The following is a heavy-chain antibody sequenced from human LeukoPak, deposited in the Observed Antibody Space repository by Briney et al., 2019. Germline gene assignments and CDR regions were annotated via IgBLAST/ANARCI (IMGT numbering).Heavy chain of an antibody. CDR1: GYTFTAYY. V-gene: IGHV1-2*06. CDR3: AASIAVAGLDY. D-gene: IGHD6-19*01. Sequence: ASVKVSCKASGYTFTAYYMHWVRQAPGQGLEWMGRINPNSGGTNYAQKFQGRVTMTRDTSISTAYMELSRLRSDDTAVYYCAASIAVAGLDYWGQGTLVTVSS. CDR2: INPNSGGT. J-gene: IGHJ4*02.